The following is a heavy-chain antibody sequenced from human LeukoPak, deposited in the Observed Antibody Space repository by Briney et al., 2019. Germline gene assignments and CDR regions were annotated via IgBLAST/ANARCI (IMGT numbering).Heavy chain of an antibody. D-gene: IGHD6-6*01. CDR1: GFTFSSYA. J-gene: IGHJ6*03. CDR3: AKNVKQLVLGYYYYMDV. V-gene: IGHV3-23*01. Sequence: GGSLRLSCAASGFTFSSYAMSWVRQAPGKGLEWVSAISGSGGSTYYADSVKGRFTISRDNSKNTLYLQMNSLRAEDTAVYYCAKNVKQLVLGYYYYMDVWGKGTTVTVSS. CDR2: ISGSGGST.